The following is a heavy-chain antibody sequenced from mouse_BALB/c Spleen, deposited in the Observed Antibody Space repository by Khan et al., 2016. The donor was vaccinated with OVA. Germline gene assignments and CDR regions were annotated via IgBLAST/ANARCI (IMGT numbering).Heavy chain of an antibody. D-gene: IGHD1-1*01. J-gene: IGHJ3*01. V-gene: IGHV5-6*01. Sequence: EVELVESGGDVVKPGGSLKLSCAASGFTFSTYGMSWVCQTPDKRLEWVATVSTGGHYTYYTDTVKGRFTISRDNAKNTLYLQMSSLKSEDTAMFYCARLAYYYDSGGFAYWGQGTLVTVSA. CDR1: GFTFSTYG. CDR2: VSTGGHYT. CDR3: ARLAYYYDSGGFAY.